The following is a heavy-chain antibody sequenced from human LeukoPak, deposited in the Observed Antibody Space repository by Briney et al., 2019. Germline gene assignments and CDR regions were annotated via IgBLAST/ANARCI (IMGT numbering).Heavy chain of an antibody. CDR1: GYTLTELS. Sequence: ASVTVSCKVSGYTLTELSMHWVRQAPGKGLEWMGGFDPEDGETIYAQKFQGRVTMTEDTSTDTAYMELSSLRSEDTAVYYCATVGLFGDDSRAFDYWGQGTLVTVSS. V-gene: IGHV1-24*01. J-gene: IGHJ4*02. CDR2: FDPEDGET. CDR3: ATVGLFGDDSRAFDY. D-gene: IGHD3-22*01.